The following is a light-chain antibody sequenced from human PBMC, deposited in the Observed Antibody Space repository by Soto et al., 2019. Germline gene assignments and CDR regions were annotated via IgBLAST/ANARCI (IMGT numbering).Light chain of an antibody. CDR1: QSISTY. Sequence: DIQMTQSPSSLAASVGARVTITCRASQSISTYLNWYQQKPGKAPKVLIFDASRLQSGVASRFSGSGSGTDFTLTISSLQPEDSATYYCQLSYSAPWTFGQGTKVQVK. J-gene: IGKJ1*01. CDR2: DAS. CDR3: QLSYSAPWT. V-gene: IGKV1-39*01.